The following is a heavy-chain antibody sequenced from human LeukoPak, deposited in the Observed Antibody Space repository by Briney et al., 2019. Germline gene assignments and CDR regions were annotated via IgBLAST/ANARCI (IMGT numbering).Heavy chain of an antibody. CDR3: ARSLLGWELEDY. V-gene: IGHV1-2*06. Sequence: ASVKVSCKASGSTFIGYYMHWVRQAPGPGLEWMGRINPDSGDTNYAQRFHGRVTMTRDTSNSKAYMELSRLRSDDTPVYYCARSLLGWELEDYWGQGTLVTVSS. J-gene: IGHJ4*02. CDR1: GSTFIGYY. D-gene: IGHD3-10*01. CDR2: INPDSGDT.